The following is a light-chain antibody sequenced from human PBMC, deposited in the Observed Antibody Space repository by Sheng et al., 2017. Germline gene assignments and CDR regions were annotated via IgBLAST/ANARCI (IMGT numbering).Light chain of an antibody. CDR2: RNN. Sequence: QSMLTQPPSASGTPGQRVTISCSGSSSNIGRDYVYWYQQLPGTAPKLLIYRNNQRPSGVPDRFSGSKSGTSASLAISGLRSEDEADYYCAAWDDSLVFGGGTKVTVL. J-gene: IGLJ2*01. CDR1: SSNIGRDY. V-gene: IGLV1-47*01. CDR3: AAWDDSLV.